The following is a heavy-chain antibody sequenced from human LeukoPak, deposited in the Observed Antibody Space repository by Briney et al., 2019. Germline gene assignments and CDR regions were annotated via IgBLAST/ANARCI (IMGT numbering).Heavy chain of an antibody. V-gene: IGHV3-23*01. CDR3: AKGVRGMATIMYDY. CDR1: GFTFSSYA. J-gene: IGHJ4*02. Sequence: GGSLRLSCAASGFTFSSYAMSWVRQAPGKGLEWVSAISGSGGSTYYADSVKGRLTISRDNSKNTLYLQMNSLRAEDTAVYYCAKGVRGMATIMYDYWGQGTLVTVSS. D-gene: IGHD5-24*01. CDR2: ISGSGGST.